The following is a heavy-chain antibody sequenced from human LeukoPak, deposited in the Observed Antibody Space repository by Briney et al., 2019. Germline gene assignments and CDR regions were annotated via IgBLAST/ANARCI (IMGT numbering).Heavy chain of an antibody. J-gene: IGHJ4*02. CDR1: GFTVSSNY. CDR3: ARVGSRRFYGSGS. Sequence: HPGGSLRLSCAASGFTVSSNYMSWVRQAPGKGLEWVSVIYSGGSTYYADSVKGRFTISRDNSKNTLYLQMNSLRAEDTAVYYCARVGSRRFYGSGSWGQGTLVTVSS. D-gene: IGHD3-10*01. V-gene: IGHV3-66*01. CDR2: IYSGGST.